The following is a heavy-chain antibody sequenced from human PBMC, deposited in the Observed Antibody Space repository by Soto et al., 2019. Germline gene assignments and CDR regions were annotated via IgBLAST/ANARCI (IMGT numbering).Heavy chain of an antibody. Sequence: QAQLVQSGAEVKKPGASVKISCEASGYTFTSHGISWVRQAPRQGLEWLGWISTYNSRTHYAQKVQGRVTMTTDTSTSTAYLDLRSLTFDDTAVYYCARARYCASPSCYKHYYYGMDTWGQGTTVTGSS. CDR2: ISTYNSRT. J-gene: IGHJ6*02. V-gene: IGHV1-18*04. D-gene: IGHD2-2*02. CDR1: GYTFTSHG. CDR3: ARARYCASPSCYKHYYYGMDT.